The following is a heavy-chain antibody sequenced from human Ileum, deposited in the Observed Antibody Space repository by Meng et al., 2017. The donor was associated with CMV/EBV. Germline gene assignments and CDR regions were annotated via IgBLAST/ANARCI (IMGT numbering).Heavy chain of an antibody. CDR2: IYHSGST. J-gene: IGHJ5*02. Sequence: VSGGSISSSNWWSWVRQPPGKGLEWIGEIYHSGSTNYNPSLKSRVTISVDKSKNQFSLKLSSVTAADTAVYYCTRTWRGAIFGVVMTWGQGTLVTVSS. V-gene: IGHV4-4*02. CDR1: GGSISSSNW. D-gene: IGHD3-3*01. CDR3: TRTWRGAIFGVVMT.